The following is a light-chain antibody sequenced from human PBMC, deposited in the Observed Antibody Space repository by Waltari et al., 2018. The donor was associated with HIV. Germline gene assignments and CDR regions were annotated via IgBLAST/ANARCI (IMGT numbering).Light chain of an antibody. CDR3: AAWDDSLSVVYV. V-gene: IGLV3-21*02. CDR1: NIGGKS. Sequence: SYVLTQPPSVSVAPGQTARITCGGNNIGGKSVQWYQQKPGQAPVLVVYDDRDRPSGIPERLSGSNSGNTATLTISGLRSEDEADYYCAAWDDSLSVVYVFGTGTKVTVL. J-gene: IGLJ1*01. CDR2: DDR.